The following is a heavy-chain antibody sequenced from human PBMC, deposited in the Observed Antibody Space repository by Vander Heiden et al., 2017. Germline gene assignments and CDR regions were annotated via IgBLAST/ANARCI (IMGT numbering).Heavy chain of an antibody. V-gene: IGHV3-30-3*01. J-gene: IGHJ4*02. CDR2: ISYDGSNK. Sequence: QVQVVESGGGVVQPGRSLRLSCAASGFTFSSYARHGVRPAPGKGLEWVAVISYDGSNKYYADSVKGRFTISRDNYKNTLYLQMNSLRAEDTAVYYCARPGLPPLEIAVAGFDYWGQGTLVTVSS. CDR1: GFTFSSYA. D-gene: IGHD6-19*01. CDR3: ARPGLPPLEIAVAGFDY.